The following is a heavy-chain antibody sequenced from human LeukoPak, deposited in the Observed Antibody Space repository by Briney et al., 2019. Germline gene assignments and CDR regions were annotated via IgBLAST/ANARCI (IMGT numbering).Heavy chain of an antibody. CDR2: IYYSGST. D-gene: IGHD5-18*01. CDR1: GGSISSYY. V-gene: IGHV4-59*01. CDR3: AREDTAKDAFDI. Sequence: SETLSLTCTVSGGSISSYYWSWIRQPPGKGLEWIGYIYYSGSTNYNPSLKSRVTISLDTSKNQFSLKLSSVTAADTAVYYCAREDTAKDAFDIWGQGTMVTVSS. J-gene: IGHJ3*02.